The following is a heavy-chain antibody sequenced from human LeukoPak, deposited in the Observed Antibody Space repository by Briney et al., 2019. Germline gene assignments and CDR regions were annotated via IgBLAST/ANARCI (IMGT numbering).Heavy chain of an antibody. V-gene: IGHV1-2*02. CDR2: INPNSGGT. CDR1: GYTFTGYY. CDR3: ARGMELLGIYYFDY. D-gene: IGHD1-26*01. J-gene: IGHJ4*02. Sequence: ASVKVSCKASGYTFTGYYMHWVRQAPGQGLEWMGWINPNSGGTNYAQKFQGRVTMTRDASIRTAYLELSRLRSDDTAVYYCARGMELLGIYYFDYWGQGTLVTVSS.